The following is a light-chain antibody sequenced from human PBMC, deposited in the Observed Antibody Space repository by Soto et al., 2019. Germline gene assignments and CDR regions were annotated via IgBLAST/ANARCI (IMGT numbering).Light chain of an antibody. V-gene: IGKV1-8*01. Sequence: AIRMTQSPSSFSASTGDRVTITCRASQGISSYLAWYQQKPGKAPKLLIYGASTLQSGVPSRFSGSGSGTDFTLTISCLQTEDFATYYCQQYYSYLFSFFGETKVQIK. CDR2: GAS. CDR1: QGISSY. J-gene: IGKJ4*01. CDR3: QQYYSYLFS.